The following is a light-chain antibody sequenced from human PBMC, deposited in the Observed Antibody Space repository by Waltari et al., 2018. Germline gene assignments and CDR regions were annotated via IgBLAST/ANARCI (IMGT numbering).Light chain of an antibody. CDR2: GAS. Sequence: SPGERATLSCWASQSVGGTLAWYQQKPGQAPRLLIYGASSRATGIPDRFSGSGSGTVFSLSISRLEPEDFAVYYCQHYVRLPVTFGQGTKVEIK. V-gene: IGKV3-20*01. CDR3: QHYVRLPVT. J-gene: IGKJ1*01. CDR1: QSVGGT.